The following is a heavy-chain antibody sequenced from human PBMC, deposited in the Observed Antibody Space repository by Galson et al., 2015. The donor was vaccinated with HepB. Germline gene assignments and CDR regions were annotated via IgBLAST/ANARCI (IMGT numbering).Heavy chain of an antibody. CDR2: ISDSGSAI. CDR3: ARGSYGSGASY. D-gene: IGHD3-10*01. CDR1: GFTFSSYN. J-gene: IGHJ4*02. V-gene: IGHV3-48*01. Sequence: SLRLSCAASGFTFSSYNMNWVRQAPGKGLEWISFISDSGSAILYADSVKGRFPISRDNVKNSLYLQMNSLRAEDTAVYYCARGSYGSGASYWGQGTLVTVSS.